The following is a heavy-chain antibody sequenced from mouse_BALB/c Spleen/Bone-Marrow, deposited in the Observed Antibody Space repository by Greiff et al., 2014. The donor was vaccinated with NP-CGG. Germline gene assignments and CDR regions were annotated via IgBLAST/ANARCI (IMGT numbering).Heavy chain of an antibody. CDR1: GFNIKDTY. J-gene: IGHJ1*01. D-gene: IGHD1-1*01. Sequence: EVQLQQSGAELVKPGASVKLSCTASGFNIKDTYMHWVKQRPEQGLEWIGRIDPANGNTKYDPKFQGKATITVDKSSKTAYLQLSSLTSEDTAVYCCARGYGSSYGAGYFDVWGAGTTVTVSS. V-gene: IGHV14-3*02. CDR3: ARGYGSSYGAGYFDV. CDR2: IDPANGNT.